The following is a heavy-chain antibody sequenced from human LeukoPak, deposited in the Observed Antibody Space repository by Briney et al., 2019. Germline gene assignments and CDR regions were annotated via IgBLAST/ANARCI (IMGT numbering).Heavy chain of an antibody. CDR2: IYSGGTT. V-gene: IGHV3-66*01. D-gene: IGHD3-16*01. CDR1: GFTVSSNY. Sequence: GGSLRLSCAASGFTVSSNYMSWVRQAPGKGLEWVSVIYSGGTTYYADSVKGRFTISRDNSKNTLYLQMNSLRAEDTAVYYCSRVGDYVCKDWGQGTLVTVSS. J-gene: IGHJ4*02. CDR3: SRVGDYVCKD.